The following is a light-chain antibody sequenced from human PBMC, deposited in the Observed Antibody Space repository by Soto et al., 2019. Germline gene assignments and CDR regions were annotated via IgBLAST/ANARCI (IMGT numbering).Light chain of an antibody. CDR1: QSVSYW. V-gene: IGKV1-5*01. CDR2: DGS. CDR3: QHYNTYTKS. J-gene: IGKJ3*01. Sequence: DIQITQSPSTLSTYVGARVTITGRASQSVSYWLAWYQQKPGKAPDLLIYDGSTLASGVPPRFSGGGFGTEFTLNISSLQPDDSAIYYCQHYNTYTKSFGPGTKVDIK.